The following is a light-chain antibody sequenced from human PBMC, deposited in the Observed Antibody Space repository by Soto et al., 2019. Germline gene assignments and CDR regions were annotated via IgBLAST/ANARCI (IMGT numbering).Light chain of an antibody. Sequence: QSALTQPAPVSGSPGQSITISCTGTSSDIGGYNYVSWYQQHPGEAPKLVIYEVSNRPSGVSNRFSGSKSGNTASLTISGLQADDEADYYCAAWDDSLNAVVFGGGTKLTVL. CDR2: EVS. CDR3: AAWDDSLNAVV. CDR1: SSDIGGYNY. J-gene: IGLJ2*01. V-gene: IGLV2-14*01.